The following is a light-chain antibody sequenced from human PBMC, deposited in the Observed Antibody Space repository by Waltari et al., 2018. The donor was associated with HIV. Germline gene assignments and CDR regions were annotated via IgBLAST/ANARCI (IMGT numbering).Light chain of an antibody. Sequence: QSVLTQPPSASGTPGQRVTISWSGSNSNIGINYLYWYQQRPETAPKLLIYWANQRPSGVPGRFSGSKSGTSASRAISGLRSEDEADYYCAAWDDSLSGRVFGGGTNLSVL. V-gene: IGLV1-47*01. CDR1: NSNIGINY. CDR3: AAWDDSLSGRV. J-gene: IGLJ3*02. CDR2: WAN.